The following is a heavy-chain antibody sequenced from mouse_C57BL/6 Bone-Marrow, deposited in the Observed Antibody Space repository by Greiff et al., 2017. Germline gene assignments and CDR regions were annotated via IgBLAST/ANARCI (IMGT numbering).Heavy chain of an antibody. CDR1: GYTFTSYW. D-gene: IGHD1-1*01. V-gene: IGHV1-64*01. CDR3: ASDYGSPWYVDV. J-gene: IGHJ1*03. CDR2: IHPNSGST. Sequence: QVQLQQPGAELVKPGASVKLSCKASGYTFTSYWMHWVKQRPGQGLEWIGMIHPNSGSTNYNEKFKSKATLTVDKSSSTAYMQLSSLTSEDSAVYYCASDYGSPWYVDVWGTGTTVTVSS.